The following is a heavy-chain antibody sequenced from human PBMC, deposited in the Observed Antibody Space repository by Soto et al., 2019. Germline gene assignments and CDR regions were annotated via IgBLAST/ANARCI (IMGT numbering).Heavy chain of an antibody. D-gene: IGHD1-20*01. V-gene: IGHV1-69*01. Sequence: QAQLMQSGAEVKKPGSSVKVSCKASGGTFSGYAINWVRQAPGQGLEWMGGIIPLLGITDYGQKFQGRITIAADESTGKAYMDLRGLRSDDTAVYYCARDPRSITGTTSSEDFQHWGQGTLVSVSS. J-gene: IGHJ1*01. CDR1: GGTFSGYA. CDR3: ARDPRSITGTTSSEDFQH. CDR2: IIPLLGIT.